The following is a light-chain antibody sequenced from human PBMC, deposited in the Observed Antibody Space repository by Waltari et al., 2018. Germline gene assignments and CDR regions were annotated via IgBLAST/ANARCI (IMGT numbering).Light chain of an antibody. CDR2: DDS. V-gene: IGLV3-21*02. J-gene: IGLJ2*01. Sequence: SFVLTQSPSISVAPGQTARISCGGDNIGTLNVYWYQQKPGQAPVLVLFDDSDRPSGIPERFAGSNAGDTATLTISGVEAGDEADDFCQVWDASGDQAVFGGGTKLTVL. CDR3: QVWDASGDQAV. CDR1: NIGTLN.